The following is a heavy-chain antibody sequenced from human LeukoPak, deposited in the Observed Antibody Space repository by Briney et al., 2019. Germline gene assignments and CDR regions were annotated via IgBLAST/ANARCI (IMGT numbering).Heavy chain of an antibody. CDR1: GFTVSSNY. J-gene: IGHJ4*02. CDR3: ARDSAAVGRGGFDY. V-gene: IGHV3-53*01. D-gene: IGHD6-13*01. Sequence: PGGSLRLSCAASGFTVSSNYMSWVRQAPGKGLEWVSVIYSGGITNYADSVKGRFTISRDNSQNTLYLQMNSLRAEDTAAYYCARDSAAVGRGGFDYWGQGILVTVSS. CDR2: IYSGGIT.